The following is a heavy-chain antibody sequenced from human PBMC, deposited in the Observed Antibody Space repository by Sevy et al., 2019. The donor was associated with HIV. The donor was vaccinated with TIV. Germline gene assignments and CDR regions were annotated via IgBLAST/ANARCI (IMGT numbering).Heavy chain of an antibody. J-gene: IGHJ3*02. CDR3: AGASYGPAFDI. CDR1: GFTVSSNY. CDR2: IYSGGST. V-gene: IGHV3-53*01. Sequence: GGSLRLSCAASGFTVSSNYMSWVRHAPGKGLEWVSVIYSGGSTYYADSVKGRFNISSNNSKNMLNLQMNSRRAEDTAVYYCAGASYGPAFDIWGQGTMVTVSS. D-gene: IGHD4-17*01.